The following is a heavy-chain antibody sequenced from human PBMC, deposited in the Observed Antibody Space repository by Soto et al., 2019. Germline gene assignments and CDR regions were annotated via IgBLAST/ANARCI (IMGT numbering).Heavy chain of an antibody. V-gene: IGHV1-18*01. CDR1: GYTFTSYG. CDR3: ARSRYDSLTGYLDY. J-gene: IGHJ4*02. Sequence: ASVKVSCKASGYTFTSYGISWVRQAPGQGLEWMGWISAYNGNTNYAQKIQGRVTITRDTSASTAYMELSSLRSEDTAVYYCARSRYDSLTGYLDYWGQG. CDR2: ISAYNGNT. D-gene: IGHD3-9*01.